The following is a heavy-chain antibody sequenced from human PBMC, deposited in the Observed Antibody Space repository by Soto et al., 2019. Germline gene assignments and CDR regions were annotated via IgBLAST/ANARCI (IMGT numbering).Heavy chain of an antibody. CDR1: GYTFTSYG. Sequence: QVQLVQSGAEVKKPGASVKVSCKASGYTFTSYGISWVRQAPGQGLEWMGWISAYNGNTNYAQKLQGRVTMTPDTSPRTAYVELRSLRSEDTAVYYCARVPIGYCNNGVYHSGYYFDYWGQGTLVTVSS. J-gene: IGHJ4*02. CDR3: ARVPIGYCNNGVYHSGYYFDY. CDR2: ISAYNGNT. V-gene: IGHV1-18*01. D-gene: IGHD2-8*01.